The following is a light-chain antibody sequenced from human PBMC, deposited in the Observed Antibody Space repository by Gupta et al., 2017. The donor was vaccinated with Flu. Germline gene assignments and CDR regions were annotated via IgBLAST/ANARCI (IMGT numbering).Light chain of an antibody. CDR1: QSVLDSSNNKNY. CDR3: QQYSSTPPALT. J-gene: IGKJ4*01. V-gene: IGKV4-1*01. Sequence: GMTQSPASLPLLLAERATINCKSTQSVLDSSNNKNYLAWYQQKPGQPPKLLIYWPSLRESGVPDRFRCSGSGTDFTLTISSLQAEDVAVYYCQQYSSTPPALTFGGGTKVEIK. CDR2: WPS.